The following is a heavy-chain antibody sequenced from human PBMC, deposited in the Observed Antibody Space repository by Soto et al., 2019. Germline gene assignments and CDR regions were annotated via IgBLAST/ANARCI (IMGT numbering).Heavy chain of an antibody. J-gene: IGHJ6*03. D-gene: IGHD2-8*01. CDR2: IKQDGSEK. Sequence: GGALRLSCAASGFTFSSYWMSWGRQAPGKRQERVANIKQDGSEKYYVDSVKGRFTISRDNDKNSLHLQMNSLRAEDRAVYYCARGRGHCTIGVCSEKLHPPPKSMVFRGKGPTVTL. V-gene: IGHV3-7*01. CDR1: GFTFSSYW. CDR3: ARGRGHCTIGVCSEKLHPPPKSMVF.